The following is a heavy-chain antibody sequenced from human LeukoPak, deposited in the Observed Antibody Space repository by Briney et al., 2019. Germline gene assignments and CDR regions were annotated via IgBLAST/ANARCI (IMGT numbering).Heavy chain of an antibody. CDR2: ISYDGSNE. J-gene: IGHJ4*02. CDR3: AKEREMATRYYFDY. CDR1: GFTLGSYG. D-gene: IGHD5-24*01. V-gene: IGHV3-30*18. Sequence: GGSLRLSCAASGFTLGSYGKHWVRQAPGKGLEWVASISYDGSNEYYGDSVKGRFSVSRDNSKNTLYLHMNSLRAEDTAVYYCAKEREMATRYYFDYWGQGTLVTVSS.